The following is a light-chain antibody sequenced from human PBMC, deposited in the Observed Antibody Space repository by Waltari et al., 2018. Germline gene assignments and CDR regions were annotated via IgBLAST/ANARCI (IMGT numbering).Light chain of an antibody. CDR1: SSDDGRYNL. J-gene: IGLJ3*02. Sequence: QSALTQPASVSGSPGQSITISCTGTSSDDGRYNLVSWYQQHPGTAPKLMIYEGSKRPSGVSNRFSGSKSGNTASLTISGLQAEDEADYYCCSYAGSSTVFGGGTKLTVL. V-gene: IGLV2-23*01. CDR3: CSYAGSSTV. CDR2: EGS.